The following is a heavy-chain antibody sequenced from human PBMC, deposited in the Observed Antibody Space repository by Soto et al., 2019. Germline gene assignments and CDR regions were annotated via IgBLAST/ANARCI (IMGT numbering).Heavy chain of an antibody. V-gene: IGHV3-21*01. Sequence: PGGSLRLSCAASGFTFSSYSMNWVRQAPGKGLEWVSSISSSSSYIYYADSVKGRFTISRDNAKNSLYLQMNSLRAEDTAVYYCASNYDSSDRKFDPWGQGTLVTVSS. CDR2: ISSSSSYI. D-gene: IGHD3-22*01. CDR1: GFTFSSYS. CDR3: ASNYDSSDRKFDP. J-gene: IGHJ5*02.